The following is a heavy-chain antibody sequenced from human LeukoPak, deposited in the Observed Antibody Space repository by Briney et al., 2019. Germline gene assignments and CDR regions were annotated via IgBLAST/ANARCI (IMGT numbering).Heavy chain of an antibody. J-gene: IGHJ5*02. V-gene: IGHV3-21*01. CDR3: ARDGIHGKDWFDP. CDR1: GFTFSSYS. Sequence: ETGGSLRLSCAASGFTFSSYSMNWVRQAPGKGLEWVSSISSSSSYIYYADSVKGRFTISRDNAKNSLYLQMNSLRAEDTAVYYCARDGIHGKDWFDPWGQGTLVTVSS. CDR2: ISSSSSYI. D-gene: IGHD4-23*01.